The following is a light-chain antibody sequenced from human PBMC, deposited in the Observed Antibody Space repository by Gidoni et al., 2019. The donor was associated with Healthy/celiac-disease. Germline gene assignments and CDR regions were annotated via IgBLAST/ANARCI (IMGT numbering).Light chain of an antibody. Sequence: EIVLTQSPGILSLSPGEIATLSCRASQSVNSSYLAWYQQRPGQSPRLLIYGVSSRATGIPDRFSGSGSGTDFTLTISRLEPEDFAVYYCQQYGSSPRTFGQXTKLEIK. V-gene: IGKV3-20*01. J-gene: IGKJ2*01. CDR1: QSVNSSY. CDR2: GVS. CDR3: QQYGSSPRT.